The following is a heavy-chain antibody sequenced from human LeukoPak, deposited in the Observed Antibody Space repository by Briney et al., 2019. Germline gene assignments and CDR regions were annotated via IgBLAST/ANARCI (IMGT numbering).Heavy chain of an antibody. J-gene: IGHJ6*03. V-gene: IGHV1-2*02. CDR1: GYTFTGYY. Sequence: GASVKVSCKASGYTFTGYYMHWVRQAPGQGLEWMEWINPNSGGTNYAQKFQGRVTMTRDTSISTAYMELGRLRSDDTAVYYCARAYYDSSGSTRGGYYYYMDVWGKGTTVTVSS. CDR2: INPNSGGT. D-gene: IGHD3-22*01. CDR3: ARAYYDSSGSTRGGYYYYMDV.